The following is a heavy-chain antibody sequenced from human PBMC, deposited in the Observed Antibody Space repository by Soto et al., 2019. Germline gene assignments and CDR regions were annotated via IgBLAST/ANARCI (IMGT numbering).Heavy chain of an antibody. D-gene: IGHD6-13*01. J-gene: IGHJ4*02. V-gene: IGHV1-18*01. CDR2: ISTYNGNT. Sequence: QVQLVQSGAEVKKPGASVKVSCKASGYTFTSYAISWVRQAPGQGLEWMGWISTYNGNTNYAQKLQGRVTMTTDTTTTTAYMELRRLRSADTTVYYCAAGVRQPPDYWGQGTLVTVSS. CDR1: GYTFTSYA. CDR3: AAGVRQPPDY.